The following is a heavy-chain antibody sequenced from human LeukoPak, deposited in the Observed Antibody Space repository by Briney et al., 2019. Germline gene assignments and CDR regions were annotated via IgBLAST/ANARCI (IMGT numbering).Heavy chain of an antibody. V-gene: IGHV3-23*01. CDR3: AKHSHDGSAPYYEVQLDY. Sequence: GGSLRLSCAASGRAIKLYMMNWVRQAPGKGLEWVSTISRSGVATYYANSVKGRFTISRDNSKNTVYVQMDSLRAEDTAIYYCAKHSHDGSAPYYEVQLDYWGQGTLVTVSS. CDR2: ISRSGVAT. J-gene: IGHJ4*02. D-gene: IGHD3-22*01. CDR1: GRAIKLYM.